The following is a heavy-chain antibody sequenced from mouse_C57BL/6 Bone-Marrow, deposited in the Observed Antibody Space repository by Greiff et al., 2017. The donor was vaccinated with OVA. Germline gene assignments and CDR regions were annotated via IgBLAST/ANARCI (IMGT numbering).Heavy chain of an antibody. CDR3: ASPGSSTPFAY. D-gene: IGHD1-1*01. V-gene: IGHV1-64*01. CDR1: GYTFTSYW. J-gene: IGHJ3*01. Sequence: QVQLKQPGAELVKPGASVKLSCKASGYTFTSYWMHWVKQRPGQGLEWIGMIHPNSGSTNYNEKFKSKATLTVDKSSSTAYMQLSSLTSEDSAVYYCASPGSSTPFAYWGQGTLVTVSA. CDR2: IHPNSGST.